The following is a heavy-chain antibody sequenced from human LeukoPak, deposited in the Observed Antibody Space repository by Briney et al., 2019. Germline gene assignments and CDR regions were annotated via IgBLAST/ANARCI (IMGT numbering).Heavy chain of an antibody. CDR1: GGSISSGDYY. CDR3: ARHKVPYSSSWYYFDY. D-gene: IGHD6-13*01. Sequence: SETLSLTCTVSGGSISSGDYYWSWIRQPPGKGLEWIGYIYYSGSTYYNPSLKSRVTISVDTSKNQFSLKLSSVTAADTAVYYCARHKVPYSSSWYYFDYWGQGTLVTVPS. V-gene: IGHV4-30-4*01. CDR2: IYYSGST. J-gene: IGHJ4*02.